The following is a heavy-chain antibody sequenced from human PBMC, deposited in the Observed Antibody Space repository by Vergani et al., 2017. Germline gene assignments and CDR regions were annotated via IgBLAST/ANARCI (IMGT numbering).Heavy chain of an antibody. CDR1: GGSVSSGSYY. Sequence: QVQLQESGPGLVKPSETLSLTCTVSGGSVSSGSYYWSWIRQPAGKGLEWIGYIYYSGSSNSNPYLKSRVTISVDTSKNQFTLKLSSVTAADTAVYYCARTRLNYDILTGYYGGWFDPWGQGTLVTVSS. D-gene: IGHD3-9*01. CDR3: ARTRLNYDILTGYYGGWFDP. J-gene: IGHJ5*02. V-gene: IGHV4-61*10. CDR2: IYYSGSS.